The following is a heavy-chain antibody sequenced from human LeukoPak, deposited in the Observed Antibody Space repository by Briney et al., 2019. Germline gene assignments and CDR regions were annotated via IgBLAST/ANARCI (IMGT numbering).Heavy chain of an antibody. CDR1: GFTLSSYW. D-gene: IGHD6-13*01. Sequence: GGSLRLSCAASGFTLSSYWMSWVRQAPGKGLEWVANIKQDGSEKYYVDSVKGRFTISRDNAKNSLYLQMNSLRAEDTAVYYCARGRSSSWAAPIRYWGQGTLVTVSS. V-gene: IGHV3-7*01. CDR3: ARGRSSSWAAPIRY. CDR2: IKQDGSEK. J-gene: IGHJ4*02.